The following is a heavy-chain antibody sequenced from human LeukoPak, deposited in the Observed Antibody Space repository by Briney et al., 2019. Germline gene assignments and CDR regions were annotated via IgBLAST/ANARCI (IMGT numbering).Heavy chain of an antibody. V-gene: IGHV4-61*02. Sequence: SETLSLTCTVSGGSISSGSYYWSWIRQPAGKGLEWIGRIYTSGSTNYNPSLKSRVTISVDTSKNQFPLKLSSVTAADTAVYYCARYGSGSSLVDYWGQGTLVTVSS. CDR3: ARYGSGSSLVDY. CDR1: GGSISSGSYY. J-gene: IGHJ4*02. CDR2: IYTSGST. D-gene: IGHD3-10*01.